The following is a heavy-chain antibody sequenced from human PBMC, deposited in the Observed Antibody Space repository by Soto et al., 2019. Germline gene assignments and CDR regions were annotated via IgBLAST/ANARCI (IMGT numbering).Heavy chain of an antibody. Sequence: PGESLKISCKGSGYSFTRYWISWVRQMPGKGLERMGRIEPSDSYTNYSPSFQGHVTISADKSISTAYLQWSSLKASDTAMYYCAGLSYGSNYYGVDVWGQGTTVTVSS. CDR2: IEPSDSYT. J-gene: IGHJ6*02. CDR3: AGLSYGSNYYGVDV. D-gene: IGHD3-10*01. CDR1: GYSFTRYW. V-gene: IGHV5-10-1*01.